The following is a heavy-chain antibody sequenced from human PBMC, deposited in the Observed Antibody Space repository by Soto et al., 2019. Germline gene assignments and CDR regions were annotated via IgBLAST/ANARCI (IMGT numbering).Heavy chain of an antibody. Sequence: GWSLRLSCSASGFTFADYTMHWVRQAPGKGMEWVSLISWDGGSTYYADSVKGRFTISRDNSKNSLYLQMNSLRTEDTALYYYATGLSGSAFLACDHWGHGTLVTVAS. J-gene: IGHJ4*01. CDR3: ATGLSGSAFLACDH. V-gene: IGHV3-43*01. CDR1: GFTFADYT. D-gene: IGHD1-26*01. CDR2: ISWDGGST.